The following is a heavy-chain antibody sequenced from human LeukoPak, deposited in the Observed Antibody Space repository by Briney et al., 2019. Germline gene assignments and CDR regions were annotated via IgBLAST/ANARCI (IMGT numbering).Heavy chain of an antibody. CDR3: AKDTYCSSTSCYSLGDY. D-gene: IGHD2-2*02. Sequence: GGSLRLSCVASGFTFSNYNMNWVRQAPGKGLEWVSYISSSSTNIYYTDSVKGRFTISRDNSKNTLYLQMNSLRAEDTAVYYCAKDTYCSSTSCYSLGDYWGQGTLVTVSS. V-gene: IGHV3-21*01. CDR2: ISSSSTNI. J-gene: IGHJ4*02. CDR1: GFTFSNYN.